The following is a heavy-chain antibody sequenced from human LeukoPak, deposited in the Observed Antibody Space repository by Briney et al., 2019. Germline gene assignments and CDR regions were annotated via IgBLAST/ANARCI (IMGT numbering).Heavy chain of an antibody. CDR3: VGGDY. V-gene: IGHV3-7*01. J-gene: IGHJ4*02. Sequence: GGSLRLSCAVSGFTFSNYWMSWVRQAPGKGLEWVANIKQDGSEKYYVGSVKGRFTISRDNSKNTLYLQMNSLRAEDTAVYYCVGGDYWGQGTLVTVSS. CDR2: IKQDGSEK. CDR1: GFTFSNYW.